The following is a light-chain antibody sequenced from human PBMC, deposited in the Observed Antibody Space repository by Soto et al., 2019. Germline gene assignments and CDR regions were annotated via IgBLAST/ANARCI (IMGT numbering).Light chain of an antibody. V-gene: IGLV2-8*01. Sequence: QSALTQPPSASGSPGQSVTISCTGTSSDVGGYNYVSWYQQHPGKAPKLMIYEVSKRPSGVPDRFSGSKSGNTASLTVSGLQAEDEADYYCSSYASSNNSVFGTGTKLTVL. CDR3: SSYASSNNSV. CDR2: EVS. CDR1: SSDVGGYNY. J-gene: IGLJ1*01.